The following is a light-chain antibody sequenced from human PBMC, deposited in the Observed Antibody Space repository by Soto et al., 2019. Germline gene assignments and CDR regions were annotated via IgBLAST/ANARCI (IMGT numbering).Light chain of an antibody. J-gene: IGKJ4*01. CDR2: AAS. CDR3: QQSYSTPR. Sequence: LPMAQFPSPPSESVGGRDPVPFRASQTIRNYLNWYQQKPGEAPKLLIYAASRLQSGVPSRFSGSGSGTDFTLTTNTLQPEDIATYYCQQSYSTPRFGGGTKVDIK. CDR1: QTIRNY. V-gene: IGKV1-39*01.